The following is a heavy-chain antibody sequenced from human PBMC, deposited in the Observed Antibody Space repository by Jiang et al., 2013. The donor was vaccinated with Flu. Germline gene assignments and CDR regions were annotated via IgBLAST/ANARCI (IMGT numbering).Heavy chain of an antibody. CDR2: IDWDDDK. CDR1: GFSLTTTGMC. Sequence: KPTQTLTLTCTFSGFSLTTTGMCVSWVRQPPGKALEWLARIDWDDDKYYSTSLKTRLTISKDTSKNQVVLTMTNMDPVDTATYYCARSVYTSGWLDYWGQGSLVTVSS. V-gene: IGHV2-70*11. D-gene: IGHD6-19*01. J-gene: IGHJ4*02. CDR3: ARSVYTSGWLDY.